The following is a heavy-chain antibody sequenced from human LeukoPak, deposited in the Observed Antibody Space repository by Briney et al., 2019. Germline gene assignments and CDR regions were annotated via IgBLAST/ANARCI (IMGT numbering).Heavy chain of an antibody. Sequence: SGTLSLTCAVSGGSISSSNWWSWGRQPPGKGLEWIGEIYHSGSTNYNPSLKSRVTISVEKSKNQFSLKLSSVTAADTAVDCCARVARELLWFGELFPFDPWGQGTLVTVSS. CDR2: IYHSGST. J-gene: IGHJ5*02. CDR3: ARVARELLWFGELFPFDP. CDR1: GGSISSSNW. V-gene: IGHV4-4*01. D-gene: IGHD3-10*01.